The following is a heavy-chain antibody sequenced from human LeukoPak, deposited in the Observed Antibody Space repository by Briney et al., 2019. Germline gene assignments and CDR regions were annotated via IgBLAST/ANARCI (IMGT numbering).Heavy chain of an antibody. Sequence: ASVKVSCKASGYTFTGYYMHWVRQAPGQGLEWMGWINPNSGGTNYAQKFQGRVTMTRDTSISTAYMELSRLRSDDTAVYYCARIFLSVVAPKRWFDPWGQGTLVTVSS. J-gene: IGHJ5*02. CDR1: GYTFTGYY. CDR3: ARIFLSVVAPKRWFDP. V-gene: IGHV1-2*02. D-gene: IGHD4-23*01. CDR2: INPNSGGT.